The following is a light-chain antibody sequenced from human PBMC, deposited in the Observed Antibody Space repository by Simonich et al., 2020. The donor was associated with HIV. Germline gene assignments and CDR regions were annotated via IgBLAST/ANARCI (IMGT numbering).Light chain of an antibody. J-gene: IGLJ3*02. CDR1: SGSIASYY. Sequence: NFMLTQPHSVSESPGKTITISCTRSSGSIASYYVQWYQQRPGSSPTTVIYEDNQRPSGVPDRFSGSIDSSSNSASLTISGLKTEDEADYYCQSYDISNHWVFGGGTKLTVL. CDR3: QSYDISNHWV. V-gene: IGLV6-57*01. CDR2: EDN.